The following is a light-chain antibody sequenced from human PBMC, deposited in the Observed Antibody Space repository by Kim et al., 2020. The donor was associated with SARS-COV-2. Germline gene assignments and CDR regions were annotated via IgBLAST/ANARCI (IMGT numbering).Light chain of an antibody. V-gene: IGLV2-23*01. Sequence: GPSITTSCTGTSSDVGSYNLVSWYQQHPGKAPNLMIYEGSKRSSGVSNRFSGSKSGNTASLTISGLQAEDEADYYCCSYAGSSTYVFGTGTKVTVL. CDR3: CSYAGSSTYV. CDR1: SSDVGSYNL. CDR2: EGS. J-gene: IGLJ1*01.